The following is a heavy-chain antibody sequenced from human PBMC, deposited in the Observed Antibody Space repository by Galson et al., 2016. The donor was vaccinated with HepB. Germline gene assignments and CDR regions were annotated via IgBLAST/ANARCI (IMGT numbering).Heavy chain of an antibody. J-gene: IGHJ4*02. CDR3: ARGGGIEEWLPLDY. Sequence: SVKVSCKASGFTNDYIHWVRQAPGQGPGWMGIINPNGDTTTYAQKFQGRVSMTRDTSTSTVYMELSSMRSEDTAVYYCARGGGIEEWLPLDYWGQGTLVTVSS. D-gene: IGHD6-19*01. CDR1: GFTNDY. CDR2: INPNGDTT. V-gene: IGHV1-46*01.